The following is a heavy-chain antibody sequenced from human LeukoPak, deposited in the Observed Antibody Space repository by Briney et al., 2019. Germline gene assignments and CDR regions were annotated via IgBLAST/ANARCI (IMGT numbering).Heavy chain of an antibody. J-gene: IGHJ3*02. CDR3: ARLPNTYYYGSGSYSHAFDI. CDR1: GYSFTSYW. CDR2: IYPGDSDT. Sequence: GESLKISCKGSGYSFTSYWIGWVRQMPGKGLEWMGIIYPGDSDTRYSPSFQGQVTISADKSISTAYLQWGSLKASDTAMYYCARLPNTYYYGSGSYSHAFDIWGQGTMVTVSS. D-gene: IGHD3-10*01. V-gene: IGHV5-51*01.